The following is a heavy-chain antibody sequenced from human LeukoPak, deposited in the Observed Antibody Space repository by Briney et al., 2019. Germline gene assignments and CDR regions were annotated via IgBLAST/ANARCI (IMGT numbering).Heavy chain of an antibody. J-gene: IGHJ4*02. CDR3: AREYSGSRLDF. Sequence: SQTLSLTCAISGDSVSSNSVAWNWIRQSPSRGLEWLGRTYYRSEWSYAYAVSLKSRITITSDTSKNQLSLHLNSVTPDDTAVYYCAREYSGSRLDFWGRGTLVTVSS. V-gene: IGHV6-1*01. CDR2: TYYRSEWSY. D-gene: IGHD1-26*01. CDR1: GDSVSSNSVA.